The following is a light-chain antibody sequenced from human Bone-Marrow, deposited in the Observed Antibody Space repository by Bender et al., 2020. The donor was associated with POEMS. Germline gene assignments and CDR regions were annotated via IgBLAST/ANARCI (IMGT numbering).Light chain of an antibody. Sequence: QSVLTQPPSVSGAPGQRVTISCTGSSSNTGSGYDVHWYRQLPGRAPTLLIYDNTNRPSGVPDRFSASKSGTSASLAITGLQAEDEADYYCQSYDSRLSSPLFGGGTKLTVL. J-gene: IGLJ2*01. CDR3: QSYDSRLSSPL. CDR2: DNT. V-gene: IGLV1-40*01. CDR1: SSNTGSGYD.